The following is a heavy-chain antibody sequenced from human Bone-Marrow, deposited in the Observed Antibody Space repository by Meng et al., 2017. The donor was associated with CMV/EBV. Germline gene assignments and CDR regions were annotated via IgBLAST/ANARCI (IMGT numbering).Heavy chain of an antibody. J-gene: IGHJ4*02. CDR1: GFNFASYC. Sequence: SCQGSGFNFASYCIGRVRQMHGKGLEWMGIIYPGDSDTRYSPSFQGQVTISADNSISTAYLQWSSLKASDTAMYYCARPATAYSNSDYWGQGTLVTVSS. V-gene: IGHV5-51*01. CDR3: ARPATAYSNSDY. CDR2: IYPGDSDT. D-gene: IGHD5-12*01.